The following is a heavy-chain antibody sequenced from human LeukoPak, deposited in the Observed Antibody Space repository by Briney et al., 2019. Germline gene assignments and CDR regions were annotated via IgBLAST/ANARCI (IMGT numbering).Heavy chain of an antibody. D-gene: IGHD6-6*01. Sequence: GSLRLSCAASGFTVSSNYMSWVRQPPGKGLEWIGSIYYSGSTYYNPSLKSRVTISVDTSKNQFSLKLSSVTAADTAVYYCARPYSSSLDDAFDIWGQGTMVTVSS. J-gene: IGHJ3*02. CDR2: IYYSGST. V-gene: IGHV4-39*01. CDR1: GFTVSSNY. CDR3: ARPYSSSLDDAFDI.